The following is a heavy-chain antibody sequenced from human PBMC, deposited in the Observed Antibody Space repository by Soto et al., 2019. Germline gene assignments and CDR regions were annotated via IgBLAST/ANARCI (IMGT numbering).Heavy chain of an antibody. V-gene: IGHV1-69*01. CDR3: ARVPSRVDYYYYGMDV. J-gene: IGHJ6*02. CDR1: GGTFSSYD. Sequence: QVQLVQSGAEVKKPGSSVKVSCKASGGTFSSYDISWVRQAPGQGLEWMGGIIPIFGTANYAQKFQGRVTITADESTSTAYMELSSLRSEDTAVYYCARVPSRVDYYYYGMDVWGQGTTVTVSS. CDR2: IIPIFGTA.